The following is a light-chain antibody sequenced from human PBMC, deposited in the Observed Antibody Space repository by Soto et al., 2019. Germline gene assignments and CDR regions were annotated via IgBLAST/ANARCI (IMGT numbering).Light chain of an antibody. V-gene: IGKV1-5*01. CDR1: QDFSSR. CDR3: QQYNSYPIT. J-gene: IGKJ5*01. Sequence: IHITQSPSTLSTSVGDRVTITCRASQDFSSRLAWYQQKPGKAPKLLIYDASSLESGVPSRFSGSGSGTEFTLTISSLQTDDFATYYCQQYNSYPITFGQGTRLEIK. CDR2: DAS.